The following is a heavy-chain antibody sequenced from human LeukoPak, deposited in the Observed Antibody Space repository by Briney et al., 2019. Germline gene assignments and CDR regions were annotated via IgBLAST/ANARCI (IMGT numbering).Heavy chain of an antibody. CDR1: GFTFSSSW. CDR3: ARDGWELRPS. D-gene: IGHD1-26*01. Sequence: PGGSLRLSCSVSGFTFSSSWMSWVRQAPGKGLEWVANIKQDGSETYYVDSVKGRFTISRDNAKNSLYLQMSSLRAEDTAVYYCARDGWELRPSGGQGTLVTVSS. V-gene: IGHV3-7*04. CDR2: IKQDGSET. J-gene: IGHJ4*02.